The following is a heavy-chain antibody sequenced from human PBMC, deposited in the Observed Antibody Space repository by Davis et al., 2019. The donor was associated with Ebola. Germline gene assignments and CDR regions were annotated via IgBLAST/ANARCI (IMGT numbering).Heavy chain of an antibody. CDR1: GFTFDDYA. CDR2: ISWNSDSV. D-gene: IGHD5-12*01. V-gene: IGHV3-9*01. CDR3: ARDSLRYSAAYGGWLDS. J-gene: IGHJ5*01. Sequence: GGSLRLSCVASGFTFDDYAMHWVRQVPGKGLEWVSSISWNSDSVGYADFVEGRFTISKDNAKNSLYLQMNSLRPDDTALYYCARDSLRYSAAYGGWLDSWGQGTLVTVSS.